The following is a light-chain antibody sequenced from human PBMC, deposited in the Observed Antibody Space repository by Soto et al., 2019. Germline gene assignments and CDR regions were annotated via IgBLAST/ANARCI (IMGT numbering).Light chain of an antibody. J-gene: IGKJ1*01. CDR2: RAS. V-gene: IGKV3-15*01. CDR1: QSLSGN. Sequence: EIVMTQSPATLSVSPGERVTLSCRASQSLSGNLAWYQQKPGLAPRLLINRASTRATGIPARFSGSGSETKFTLTISSLQSEDFAVYYCQQYNNWPRTFGQGTKVEIK. CDR3: QQYNNWPRT.